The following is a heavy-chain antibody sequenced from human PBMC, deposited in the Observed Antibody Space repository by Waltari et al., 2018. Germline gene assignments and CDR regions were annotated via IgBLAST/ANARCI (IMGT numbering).Heavy chain of an antibody. Sequence: QMQLVQSGPEVKKPGTSVKVSCKASGFTFTSSAVQWVRQARGQRLERIGWIVVGRGNTNYAQKFQERVTITRDMSTSTAYMELSSLRSEDTAVYYCAAGELDDSSGPDAFDIWGQGTMVTVSS. D-gene: IGHD3-22*01. J-gene: IGHJ3*02. CDR2: IVVGRGNT. CDR1: GFTFTSSA. V-gene: IGHV1-58*01. CDR3: AAGELDDSSGPDAFDI.